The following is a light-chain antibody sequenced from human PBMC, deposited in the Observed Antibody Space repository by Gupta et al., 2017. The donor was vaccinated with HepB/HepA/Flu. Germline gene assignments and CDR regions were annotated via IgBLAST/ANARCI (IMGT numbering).Light chain of an antibody. Sequence: DIQMTQSPASVSASVGDRVTITCRASQGISTYLAWYQQKPGKAPNLLIYAASTLQSGVPSRFSGSGSGTDFTLTISSLQPEDFATYFCQQANSFPPTFGGGTKVEI. V-gene: IGKV1-12*01. CDR1: QGISTY. CDR3: QQANSFPPT. J-gene: IGKJ4*01. CDR2: AAS.